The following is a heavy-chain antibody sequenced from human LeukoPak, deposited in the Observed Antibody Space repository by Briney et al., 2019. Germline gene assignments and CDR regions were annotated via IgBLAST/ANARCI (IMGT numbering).Heavy chain of an antibody. CDR2: IKQDGSEK. CDR1: GFTFSSYW. CDR3: ARAEMHFWSGYPYYFEY. V-gene: IGHV3-7*04. Sequence: GGSLRLSCAASGFTFSSYWMSWVRQAPGKGLEWVANIKQDGSEKYYVDSVKGRFTISRDNAKNSLYLQMNSLRAEDTAVYYCARAEMHFWSGYPYYFEYWGQGTLVTVSS. D-gene: IGHD3-3*02. J-gene: IGHJ4*02.